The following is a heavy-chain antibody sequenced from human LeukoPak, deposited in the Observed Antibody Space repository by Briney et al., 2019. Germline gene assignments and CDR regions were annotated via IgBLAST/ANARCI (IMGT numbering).Heavy chain of an antibody. CDR2: IWYDGSNK. D-gene: IGHD3-10*01. V-gene: IGHV3-33*01. CDR3: ARDPLYGSGSYYNQFDY. J-gene: IGHJ4*02. Sequence: GRSLRLSCAASGFTFSSYGMHWVRQAPGKGLEWVAVIWYDGSNKYYADPVKGRFTISRDNSKNTLYLQMNSLRAEDTAVYYCARDPLYGSGSYYNQFDYWGQGTLVTVSS. CDR1: GFTFSSYG.